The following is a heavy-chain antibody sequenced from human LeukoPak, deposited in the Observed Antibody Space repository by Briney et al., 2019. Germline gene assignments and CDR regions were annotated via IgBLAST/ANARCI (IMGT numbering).Heavy chain of an antibody. D-gene: IGHD3-3*01. CDR1: GYTFTSYG. CDR2: ISAYNGNT. J-gene: IGHJ4*02. Sequence: ASVKVSCKASGYTFTSYGISWVRQAPGQGLEWMGRISAYNGNTNYAQKLQGRVTMTTDTSTSTAYMELRSLRSDDTAVYYCAREGLSITIFGVVIIPTADYWGQGTLVTVSS. V-gene: IGHV1-18*01. CDR3: AREGLSITIFGVVIIPTADY.